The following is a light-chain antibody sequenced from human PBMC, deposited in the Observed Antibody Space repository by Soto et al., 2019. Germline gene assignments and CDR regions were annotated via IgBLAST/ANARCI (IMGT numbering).Light chain of an antibody. V-gene: IGKV1-12*01. CDR2: AAS. J-gene: IGKJ4*01. CDR1: QLISSW. CDR3: QQASSFPLT. Sequence: IQITQSPSSVSASVGDTVTITCRASQLISSWLAWYQQKPGKAPKLLIYAASNLQSGVPSRFSGSESGTDLTHTISSLQPEDFATYFCQQASSFPLTFGGGTKVEI.